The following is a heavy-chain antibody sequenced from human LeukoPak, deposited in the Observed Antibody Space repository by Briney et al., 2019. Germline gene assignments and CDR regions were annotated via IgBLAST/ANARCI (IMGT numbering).Heavy chain of an antibody. CDR3: ATYSKP. CDR1: GFPFSRYW. V-gene: IGHV3-74*01. J-gene: IGHJ5*02. D-gene: IGHD6-13*01. Sequence: GGSLRLSCSASGFPFSRYWMHWVRQAPGKGLVWVSRVNPDGSSTIYADSVKGRFTISRDSVKNTLYLQMNSLRAEDTAVYYCATYSKPWGQGTLVTVSS. CDR2: VNPDGSST.